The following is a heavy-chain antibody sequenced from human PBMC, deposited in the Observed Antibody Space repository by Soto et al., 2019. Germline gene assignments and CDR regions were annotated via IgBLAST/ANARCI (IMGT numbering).Heavy chain of an antibody. CDR3: ARGYYDFWSGYVY. D-gene: IGHD3-3*01. CDR2: IIPILGIA. CDR1: GGTFSSYT. V-gene: IGHV1-69*02. J-gene: IGHJ4*02. Sequence: QVQLVQSGAEVKKPGSSVKVSCKASGGTFSSYTISWVRQARGQGLEWMGRIIPILGIANYAQKFQGRVTITADKSTSTAYMELSSLRSEDTAVYYCARGYYDFWSGYVYWGQGTLVTVSS.